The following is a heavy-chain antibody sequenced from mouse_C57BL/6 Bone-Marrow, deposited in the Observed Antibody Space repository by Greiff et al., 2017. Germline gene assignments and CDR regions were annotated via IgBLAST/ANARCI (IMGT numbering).Heavy chain of an antibody. D-gene: IGHD1-1*01. J-gene: IGHJ1*03. CDR3: ARDDYYGSSYNYWYFDV. V-gene: IGHV1-81*01. CDR1: GYTFTSYG. CDR2: IYPRSGNT. Sequence: QVQLQQSGAELARPGASVKLSCKASGYTFTSYGISWVKQRTGQGLEWIGEIYPRSGNTYYNEKLKGKATLTADKSSSTAYMERRSLTSEDSAVYFCARDDYYGSSYNYWYFDVWGTGTTVTVSS.